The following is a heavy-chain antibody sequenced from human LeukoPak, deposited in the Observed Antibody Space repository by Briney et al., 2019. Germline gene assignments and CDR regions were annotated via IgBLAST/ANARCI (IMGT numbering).Heavy chain of an antibody. Sequence: GGSLRLSCVASGFSFDDYGINWVRQVPGKGLEWVAGIRWKSGNIAYADSVKGRFTISRDTAKNSLYLQMNSLRVEDMALYYCAARRGAAAGTDYFDYWGQGALVTVSS. CDR1: GFSFDDYG. V-gene: IGHV3-9*03. J-gene: IGHJ4*02. CDR2: IRWKSGNI. D-gene: IGHD6-13*01. CDR3: AARRGAAAGTDYFDY.